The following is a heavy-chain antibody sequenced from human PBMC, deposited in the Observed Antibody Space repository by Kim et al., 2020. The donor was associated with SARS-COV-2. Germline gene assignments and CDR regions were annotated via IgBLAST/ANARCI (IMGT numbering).Heavy chain of an antibody. CDR3: ARPQGDDAFDI. CDR2: T. D-gene: IGHD3-16*01. V-gene: IGHV4-59*08. J-gene: IGHJ3*02. Sequence: TSYNPTRKSRVTISVDTSKNQFSLKLSSVTAADTAVYYCARPQGDDAFDIWGQGTMVTVSS.